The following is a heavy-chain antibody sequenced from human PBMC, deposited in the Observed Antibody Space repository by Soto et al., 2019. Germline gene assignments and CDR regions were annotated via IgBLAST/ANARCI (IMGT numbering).Heavy chain of an antibody. CDR1: GFTFSSYA. CDR3: AKQAGYSSDPFDY. J-gene: IGHJ4*02. D-gene: IGHD6-19*01. CDR2: ISGSGSST. Sequence: GGSLRLSCAASGFTFSSYAMHWVRQAPGKGLEWVSTISGSGSSTDYADSVKGRFTISRDNSKNTLYLQMNSLRAEDTAVYYCAKQAGYSSDPFDYWGQKTQVTVSS. V-gene: IGHV3-23*01.